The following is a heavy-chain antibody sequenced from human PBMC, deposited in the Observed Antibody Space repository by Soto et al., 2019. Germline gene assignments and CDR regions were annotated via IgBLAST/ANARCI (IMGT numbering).Heavy chain of an antibody. CDR1: GGSISSGGYY. D-gene: IGHD6-13*01. J-gene: IGHJ4*02. CDR2: IYYSGST. CDR3: ARGGIAAAAPPDY. V-gene: IGHV4-31*03. Sequence: QVQLQESGPGLVKPSQTLSLTCTVSGGSISSGGYYWSWIRQHPGKGLEWIGYIYYSGSTYYNPSIKSRVTISLDTSKTQFPLKLSSVTAADTAVYYCARGGIAAAAPPDYCGQGPLVTVSS.